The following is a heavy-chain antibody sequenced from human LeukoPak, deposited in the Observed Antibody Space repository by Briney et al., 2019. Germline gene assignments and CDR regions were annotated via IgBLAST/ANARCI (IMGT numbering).Heavy chain of an antibody. CDR3: TRGPSGSDY. CDR2: INPSSGGT. V-gene: IGHV1-2*06. Sequence: ASVKVSCKVSGYTFTGYYLHWVRQAPGQGLEWMGRINPSSGGTNYAQKFQGRVTMTRGTSINTAYMDLSSLRSDDTAVYYCTRGPSGSDYWGQGTLVTVSS. J-gene: IGHJ4*02. CDR1: GYTFTGYY. D-gene: IGHD3-10*01.